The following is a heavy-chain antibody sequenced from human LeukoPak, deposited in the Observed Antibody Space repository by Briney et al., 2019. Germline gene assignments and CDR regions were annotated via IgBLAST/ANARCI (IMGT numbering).Heavy chain of an antibody. V-gene: IGHV3-23*01. Sequence: PGASLRLSCAASGFTFSNYAMSWVRQAPGKGLEWVSAITGGGSGIYYADSMKSRFTISRDNSKNTLYLQINSLRAEDTAVYYCAKWGDYDVLTGYYVSDYWGQGTLVTVSP. D-gene: IGHD3-9*01. CDR3: AKWGDYDVLTGYYVSDY. CDR2: ITGGGSGI. CDR1: GFTFSNYA. J-gene: IGHJ4*02.